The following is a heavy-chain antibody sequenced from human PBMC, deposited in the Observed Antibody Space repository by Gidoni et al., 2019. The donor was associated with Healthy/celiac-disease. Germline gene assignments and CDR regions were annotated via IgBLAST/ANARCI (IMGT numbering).Heavy chain of an antibody. CDR1: GFTFSSYS. CDR3: ARDLTEEYLLGAFDI. J-gene: IGHJ3*02. V-gene: IGHV3-21*01. CDR2: ISSSSSYI. D-gene: IGHD2-2*01. Sequence: EVQLVESGGGLVKPGGSLGLSCAASGFTFSSYSMNWGRQAPGKGLEGVSSISSSSSYIYYADSVKGRFTISRDNAKNSLYLQMNSLRAEDTAVYYCARDLTEEYLLGAFDIWGQGTMVTVSS.